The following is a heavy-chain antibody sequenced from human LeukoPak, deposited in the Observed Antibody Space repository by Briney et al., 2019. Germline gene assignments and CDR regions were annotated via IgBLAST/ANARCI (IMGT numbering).Heavy chain of an antibody. D-gene: IGHD5-18*01. CDR1: GFTFSSYG. CDR3: ARERPNTAMGTFDY. CDR2: IWYDGSNK. Sequence: GGSLRLSCAASGFTFSSYGMHWVRQAPGKGLEWVADIWYDGSNKYYADSVKGRFTISRDNAKNSLYRQMNSLRAEDTAVYYCARERPNTAMGTFDYWGPGTLVTISS. V-gene: IGHV3-33*01. J-gene: IGHJ4*02.